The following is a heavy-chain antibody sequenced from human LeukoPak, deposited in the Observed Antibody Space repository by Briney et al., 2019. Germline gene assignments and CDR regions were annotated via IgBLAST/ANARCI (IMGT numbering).Heavy chain of an antibody. CDR1: GFTFSSYT. Sequence: GGSLRLSCAASGFTFSSYTMTWVRQAPGKGLEWVSAISGSGYSTYYADSVKGRFTISRDNSKNTLYLQMSGLTVDDTAVYYCAKVPASPQGRWGRGTLVSVSS. D-gene: IGHD2-2*01. J-gene: IGHJ4*02. CDR2: ISGSGYST. CDR3: AKVPASPQGR. V-gene: IGHV3-23*01.